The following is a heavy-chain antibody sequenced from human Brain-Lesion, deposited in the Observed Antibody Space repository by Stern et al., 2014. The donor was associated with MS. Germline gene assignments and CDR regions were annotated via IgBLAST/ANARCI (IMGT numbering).Heavy chain of an antibody. CDR2: IYYSGNT. CDR3: AGEEDIRYCSGGSCTGNWFDP. V-gene: IGHV4-39*02. J-gene: IGHJ5*02. D-gene: IGHD2-15*01. CDR1: GGSVSSTSYA. Sequence: QLQLQESGPGLVKPSETLSLTCTVAGGSVSSTSYALAWIRQPPGKGLEWIGTIYYSGNTYYSPSLKSRPTISIDPSKNHFSLQLSSVTAADTAVYYCAGEEDIRYCSGGSCTGNWFDPWGQGTLVTVSS.